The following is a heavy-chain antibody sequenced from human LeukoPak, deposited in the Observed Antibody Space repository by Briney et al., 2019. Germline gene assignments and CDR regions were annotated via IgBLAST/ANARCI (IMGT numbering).Heavy chain of an antibody. D-gene: IGHD6-19*01. CDR2: ISSSGSTI. J-gene: IGHJ5*02. Sequence: GGSLRLSCAVSGFTFSDYYMSWIRQAPGKGLEWVSYISSSGSTIYYAGSVKGRYTISRDNAKNSLYLQMNSLRAEDRAVYYGARDKTAWLVRGWFDPWGQGTLVTVSS. CDR3: ARDKTAWLVRGWFDP. CDR1: GFTFSDYY. V-gene: IGHV3-11*01.